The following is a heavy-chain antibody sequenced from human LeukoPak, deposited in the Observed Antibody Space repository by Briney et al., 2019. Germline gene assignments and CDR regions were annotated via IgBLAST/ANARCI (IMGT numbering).Heavy chain of an antibody. Sequence: SGPTLVNPTQTLTLTCTFSGFALSTSGVGVGWIRQPPGKALEWLALIYWNDDKRYSPSLKSRLTITKDTSKNQVVLTMTNMDTVDTATYYCAHSGYSGYDFDYWGQGTLVTVSS. CDR1: GFALSTSGVG. D-gene: IGHD5-12*01. CDR3: AHSGYSGYDFDY. J-gene: IGHJ4*02. CDR2: IYWNDDK. V-gene: IGHV2-5*01.